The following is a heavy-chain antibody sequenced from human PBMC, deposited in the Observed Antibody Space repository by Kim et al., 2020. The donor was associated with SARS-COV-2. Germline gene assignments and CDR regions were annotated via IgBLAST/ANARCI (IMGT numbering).Heavy chain of an antibody. Sequence: SETLSLTCTVSGASVSSYYSSWFRQPPGKGLEWIGYIYFSGRTKYNPSLKSRVTILLDTFKNQFSLRLSSVTAEDTALYYCARDANYFYSSSDSVWGRGTLVTVSS. D-gene: IGHD3-22*01. V-gene: IGHV4-59*02. CDR1: GASVSSYY. J-gene: IGHJ4*02. CDR3: ARDANYFYSSSDSV. CDR2: IYFSGRT.